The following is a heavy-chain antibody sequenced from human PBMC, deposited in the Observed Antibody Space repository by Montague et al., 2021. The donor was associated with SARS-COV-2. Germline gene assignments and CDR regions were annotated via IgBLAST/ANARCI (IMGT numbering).Heavy chain of an antibody. D-gene: IGHD6-19*01. CDR3: ARHSGGSEVAGFDY. CDR2: LYFGGKF. V-gene: IGHV4-39*01. Sequence: SETLSLTCSVSGNSLSNSRYSWGWIRQPPRKGLEWIGSLYFGGKFFYNSSLESRVTISVDTSKNQFSLQLGSVTASGTAVYYCARHSGGSEVAGFDYWGQGTLVTVSS. J-gene: IGHJ4*02. CDR1: GNSLSNSRYS.